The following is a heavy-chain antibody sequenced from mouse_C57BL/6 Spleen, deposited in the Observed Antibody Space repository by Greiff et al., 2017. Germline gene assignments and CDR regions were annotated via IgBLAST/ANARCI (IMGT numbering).Heavy chain of an antibody. Sequence: QVQLQQSGAELVKPGASVKMSCKASGYTFTSYWITWVKQRPGQGLEWIGDIYPGSGSTNYNEKFKSKATLTVDTSSSTAYMQLSSLTSEDSAVYYCARGTYYGKKPYAMDYWGQGTSVTVSS. CDR2: IYPGSGST. V-gene: IGHV1-55*01. CDR1: GYTFTSYW. J-gene: IGHJ4*01. D-gene: IGHD2-10*01. CDR3: ARGTYYGKKPYAMDY.